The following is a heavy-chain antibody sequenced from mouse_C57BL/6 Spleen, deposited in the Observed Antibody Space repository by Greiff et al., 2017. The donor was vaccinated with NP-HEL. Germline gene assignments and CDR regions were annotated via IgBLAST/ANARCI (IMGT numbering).Heavy chain of an antibody. V-gene: IGHV3-6*01. Sequence: VQLKESGPGLVKPSQSLSLTCSVTGYSITSGYYWYWIRQFPGNKLEWMGYISYDGSNNYNPSLKNRISITRDTSKNQFFLKLNSVTTEDTATYYCARGGDQYYFDYWGQGTTLTVSS. J-gene: IGHJ2*01. CDR3: ARGGDQYYFDY. CDR2: ISYDGSN. CDR1: GYSITSGYY.